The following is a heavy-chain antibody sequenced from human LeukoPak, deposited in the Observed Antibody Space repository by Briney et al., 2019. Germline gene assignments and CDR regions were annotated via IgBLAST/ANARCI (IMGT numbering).Heavy chain of an antibody. V-gene: IGHV4-59*01. CDR3: ARALGTYGDNWFDP. J-gene: IGHJ5*02. CDR2: IYYSGST. CDR1: GGSISSYY. D-gene: IGHD4-17*01. Sequence: PSETLSLTCTVSGGSISSYYWSWIRQPPGKGLEWIGYIYYSGSTNYNPSLKSRVTISVDTSKNQFSLKLSSVTAADTAVYYCARALGTYGDNWFDPWGQGTLVTVSS.